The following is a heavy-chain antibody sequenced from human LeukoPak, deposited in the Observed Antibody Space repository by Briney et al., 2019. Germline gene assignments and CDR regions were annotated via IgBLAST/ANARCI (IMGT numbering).Heavy chain of an antibody. CDR2: ISGSGVTA. CDR1: RFTFSSYA. D-gene: IGHD3-16*01. V-gene: IGHV3-23*01. Sequence: PGGSLRLSCAASRFTFSSYAMNWVRQAPGKGLEWVSGISGSGVTAYYADSVKGRFTTSRDNSKNTLYLQMNSLRAEDTAVYYCAGGGQTYVFDCWGQGTLVTVSS. CDR3: AGGGQTYVFDC. J-gene: IGHJ4*02.